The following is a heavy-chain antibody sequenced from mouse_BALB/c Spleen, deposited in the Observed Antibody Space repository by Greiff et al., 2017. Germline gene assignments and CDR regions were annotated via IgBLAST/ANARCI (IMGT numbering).Heavy chain of an antibody. D-gene: IGHD1-1*01. CDR3: ARAPFYYGSSYRSFDV. Sequence: VKLQESGAELVRPGSSVKISCKASGYAFRSYWMNWVKQRPGQGLEWIGQIYPGDGDTNYNGKFKGKATLTADKSSSTAYMQLSSLTSEDSAVYFCARAPFYYGSSYRSFDVWGAGTTVTVSS. CDR1: GYAFRSYW. CDR2: IYPGDGDT. J-gene: IGHJ1*01. V-gene: IGHV1-80*01.